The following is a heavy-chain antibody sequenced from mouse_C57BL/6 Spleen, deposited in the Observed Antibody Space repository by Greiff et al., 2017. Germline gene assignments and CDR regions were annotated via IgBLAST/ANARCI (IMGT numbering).Heavy chain of an antibody. D-gene: IGHD2-1*01. CDR1: GFTFSSYG. CDR2: ISSGGSYT. CDR3: ARHGGKKAMDY. J-gene: IGHJ4*01. Sequence: EVQGVESGGDLVKPGGSLKLSCAASGFTFSSYGMSWVRQTPDKRLEWVATISSGGSYTYYPDSVKGRFTISRDNAKNTLYLQMSSRKSEDTAMYYCARHGGKKAMDYWGQGTSVTVSS. V-gene: IGHV5-6*01.